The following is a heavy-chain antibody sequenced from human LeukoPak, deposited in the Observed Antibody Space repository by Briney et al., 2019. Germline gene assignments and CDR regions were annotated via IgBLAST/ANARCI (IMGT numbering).Heavy chain of an antibody. J-gene: IGHJ4*02. CDR2: IYTSGST. CDR3: ARGNSSWYRTCFDY. Sequence: SETLSLTCTVSGGSISSYHWSWVRQPAGKGLEWIGHIYTSGSTNYNPSLKSRVTMSVDTSKNQFSLKLSSVTAADTAVYYCARGNSSWYRTCFDYWGQGTLVTVSS. D-gene: IGHD6-13*01. CDR1: GGSISSYH. V-gene: IGHV4-4*07.